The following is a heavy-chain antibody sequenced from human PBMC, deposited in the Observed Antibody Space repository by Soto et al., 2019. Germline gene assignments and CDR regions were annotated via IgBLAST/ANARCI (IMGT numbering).Heavy chain of an antibody. CDR3: ARVVSSSSSGGWLDP. J-gene: IGHJ5*02. D-gene: IGHD6-6*01. V-gene: IGHV4-61*01. CDR1: GGSVSSGSDY. Sequence: QVQLQESGPGLVKPSETLSLTCTVSGGSVSSGSDYWSWIRQPPGKGLEWIGYIYYSGSTNYNPSLKSRVTISVDTSKNQFSLKLSSVTAADTAVYYCARVVSSSSSGGWLDPWGQGTLVTVSS. CDR2: IYYSGST.